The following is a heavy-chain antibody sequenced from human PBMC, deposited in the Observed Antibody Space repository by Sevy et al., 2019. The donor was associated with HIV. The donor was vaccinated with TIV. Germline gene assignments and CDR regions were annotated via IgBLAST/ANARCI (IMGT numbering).Heavy chain of an antibody. V-gene: IGHV1-46*03. D-gene: IGHD7-27*01. CDR2: INPSGGST. Sequence: ASVKVSCKASGYTFPSYYMHWVRQAPGQGLEWMGIINPSGGSTSYAQKFQGRVTMTRDTSTSTVYMELSSLRSEDTAVYYCARAPGAPPPFYYGMDVWGQGTTVTVSS. CDR1: GYTFPSYY. J-gene: IGHJ6*02. CDR3: ARAPGAPPPFYYGMDV.